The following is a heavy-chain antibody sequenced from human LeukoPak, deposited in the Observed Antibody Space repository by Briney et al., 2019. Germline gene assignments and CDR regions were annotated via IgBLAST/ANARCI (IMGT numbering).Heavy chain of an antibody. Sequence: ASVKVSCKASEYTFTSYYMHWVRQAPGQGLEWMGIINPSGGSTSYAQKFQGRVTMTRDTSTSTVYMELSSLRSEDTAVYYCARNLVGYSYDRGYYYYMDVWGKGTTVTVSS. CDR3: ARNLVGYSYDRGYYYYMDV. CDR2: INPSGGST. CDR1: EYTFTSYY. J-gene: IGHJ6*03. V-gene: IGHV1-46*03. D-gene: IGHD5-18*01.